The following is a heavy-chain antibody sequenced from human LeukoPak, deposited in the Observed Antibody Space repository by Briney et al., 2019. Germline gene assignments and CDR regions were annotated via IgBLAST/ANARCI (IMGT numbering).Heavy chain of an antibody. Sequence: SETLSLTCAVYGGSFSGYYWGWIRQPPGKGLEWIGEINHSGSTNYNPSLKSRVTISVDTSKNQFSLKLSSVTAADTAVYYCARRPGHSGSYLGAFDIWGQGTMVTVSS. CDR1: GGSFSGYY. V-gene: IGHV4-34*01. D-gene: IGHD1-26*01. J-gene: IGHJ3*02. CDR2: INHSGST. CDR3: ARRPGHSGSYLGAFDI.